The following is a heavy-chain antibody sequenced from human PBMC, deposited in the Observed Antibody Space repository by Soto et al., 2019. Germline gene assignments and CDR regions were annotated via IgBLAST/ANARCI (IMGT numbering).Heavy chain of an antibody. Sequence: GASVKVSCKASGGTFGSEAITWLRQSPGQGLEWVGRIIPIFGTTNYAQNLQGRVTISADKSTLTSYMELHSLTSDDTALYYCARDRTDSGYYTNWLDPWGQGTQVTVSS. CDR2: IIPIFGTT. V-gene: IGHV1-69*06. CDR1: GGTFGSEA. D-gene: IGHD3-22*01. J-gene: IGHJ5*02. CDR3: ARDRTDSGYYTNWLDP.